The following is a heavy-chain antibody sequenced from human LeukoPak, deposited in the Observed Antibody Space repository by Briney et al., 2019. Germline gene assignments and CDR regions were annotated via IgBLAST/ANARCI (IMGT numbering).Heavy chain of an antibody. CDR3: ARVWEQQLVLSWFDP. Sequence: PSETLSLTCAVYGGSFSGYYWSWIRQPPGKGLEWIGEINHSGSTNYNPSLKSRVTISVDTSKNQFSLKLSSVTAADTAVYYCARVWEQQLVLSWFDPWGQGTLVTVSP. J-gene: IGHJ5*02. D-gene: IGHD6-13*01. CDR1: GGSFSGYY. V-gene: IGHV4-34*01. CDR2: INHSGST.